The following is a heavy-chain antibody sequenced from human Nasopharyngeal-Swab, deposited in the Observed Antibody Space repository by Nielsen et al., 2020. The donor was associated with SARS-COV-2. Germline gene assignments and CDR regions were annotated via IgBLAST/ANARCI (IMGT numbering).Heavy chain of an antibody. V-gene: IGHV4-59*01. D-gene: IGHD3-10*01. CDR1: GGSISSDY. J-gene: IGHJ3*02. CDR2: MYYGGST. CDR3: ARSSGFRDGTFDI. Sequence: SETLSLTCNVSGGSISSDYWSWIRQPPGKGLEWIGYMYYGGSTHYNPSLKSRVTTSVDTSKKQFSLKLNSVTAADTAVYYCARSSGFRDGTFDIWGQGTMVTVSS.